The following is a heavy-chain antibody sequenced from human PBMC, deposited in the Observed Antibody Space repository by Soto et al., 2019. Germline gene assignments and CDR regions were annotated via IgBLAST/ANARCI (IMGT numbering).Heavy chain of an antibody. CDR1: GFTFSGSA. J-gene: IGHJ6*02. V-gene: IGHV3-73*01. Sequence: ESGGGLVQPGGSLKLSCAASGFTFSGSAMHWVRQASGKGLEWVGRIRSKANSYATAYAASVKGRFTISRDDSKNTAYLQMNSLKTEDTAVYYCTRFIDTAMVPFTDYYYGMDVWGQGTTVTVSS. CDR3: TRFIDTAMVPFTDYYYGMDV. D-gene: IGHD5-18*01. CDR2: IRSKANSYAT.